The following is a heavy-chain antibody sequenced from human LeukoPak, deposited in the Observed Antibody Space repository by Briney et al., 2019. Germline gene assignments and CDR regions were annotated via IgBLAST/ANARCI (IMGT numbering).Heavy chain of an antibody. J-gene: IGHJ3*02. CDR2: IYPGDSDT. CDR3: ASYIAVAGTAGAFDI. Sequence: GESLKISCKGSGYSFTSYRIGWVRQMPGKGLEWMGIIYPGDSDTRYSPSFQGQVTISADKSISTAYLQWSSLKASDTAMYYCASYIAVAGTAGAFDIWGQGTMVTVSS. D-gene: IGHD6-19*01. CDR1: GYSFTSYR. V-gene: IGHV5-51*01.